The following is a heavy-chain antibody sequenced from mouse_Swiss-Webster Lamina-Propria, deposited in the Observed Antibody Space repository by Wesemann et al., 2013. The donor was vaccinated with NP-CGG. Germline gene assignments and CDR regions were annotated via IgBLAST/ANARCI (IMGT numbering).Heavy chain of an antibody. V-gene: IGHV5-9-1*01. CDR3: ASRLTGTFDY. Sequence: LEWVATISSGGSYTYYPDSVKGRFTISRDNAKNTLYLQMSSLRSEDTAMYYCASRLTGTFDYWGQGTTLTVSS. D-gene: IGHD4-1*01. CDR2: ISSGGSYT. J-gene: IGHJ2*01.